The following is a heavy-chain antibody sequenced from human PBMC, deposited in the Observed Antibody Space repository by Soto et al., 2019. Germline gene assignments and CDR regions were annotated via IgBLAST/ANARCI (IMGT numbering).Heavy chain of an antibody. CDR1: GVSFNNNG. Sequence: QVQLVQSGAEVKKPGSSVKVSCKTSGVSFNNNGIGWVRQAPGHGLEWMGGVSPPFRTSNYARKFQGRISITADASTGTVNMELSSLTSEDTAQYYCERIHYYGSGSYSTYGMDVWGQGTTVTVSS. V-gene: IGHV1-69*01. J-gene: IGHJ6*02. D-gene: IGHD3-10*01. CDR3: ERIHYYGSGSYSTYGMDV. CDR2: VSPPFRTS.